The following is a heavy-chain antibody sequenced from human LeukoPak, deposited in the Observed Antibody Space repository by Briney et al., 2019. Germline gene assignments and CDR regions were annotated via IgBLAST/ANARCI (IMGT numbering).Heavy chain of an antibody. CDR1: GYTFTSYY. V-gene: IGHV1-46*01. CDR2: INPSGGST. D-gene: IGHD4-23*01. J-gene: IGHJ4*02. Sequence: ASVKVSCKASGYTFTSYYMRWVRQTPGQGLKWMGIINPSGGSTSYAQKFQGRVTITTDESTSTAYMELSSLRSEDTAVYYCARDDGGNSVSDYWGQGTLVTVSS. CDR3: ARDDGGNSVSDY.